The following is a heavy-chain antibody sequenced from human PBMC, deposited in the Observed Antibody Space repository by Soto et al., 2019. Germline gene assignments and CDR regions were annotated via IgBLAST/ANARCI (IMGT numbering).Heavy chain of an antibody. Sequence: QVQLVQSGAEVKKPGSSVKVSWKASGGTFSTSAISWVRQAPGQGLEGVGGIMPVFPTPDYAQNFQGRVTITAYESTTKAYRELTSLRVDDTAVYYCARDKDRLQLGGNYYYILDVWGHGTAITGSS. D-gene: IGHD1-1*01. V-gene: IGHV1-69*12. J-gene: IGHJ6*02. CDR2: IMPVFPTP. CDR1: GGTFSTSA. CDR3: ARDKDRLQLGGNYYYILDV.